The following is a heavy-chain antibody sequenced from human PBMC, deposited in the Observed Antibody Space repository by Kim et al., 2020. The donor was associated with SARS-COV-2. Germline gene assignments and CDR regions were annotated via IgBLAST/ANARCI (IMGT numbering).Heavy chain of an antibody. D-gene: IGHD6-19*01. V-gene: IGHV3-23*01. CDR1: GFRFSNYV. Sequence: GGSLRLSCEASGFRFSNYVLNWVRRAPGKGLEWVSTIDGSGGTTDYADSGRGRFTISRDNSKNTLYLQMSGLRVEDTAVYYCARTEYISGRAFFDYWGRG. CDR3: ARTEYISGRAFFDY. CDR2: IDGSGGTT. J-gene: IGHJ4*02.